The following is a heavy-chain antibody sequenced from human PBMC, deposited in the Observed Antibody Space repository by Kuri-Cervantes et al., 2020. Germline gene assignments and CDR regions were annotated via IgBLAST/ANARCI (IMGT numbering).Heavy chain of an antibody. V-gene: IGHV1-24*01. CDR2: FDPEDGET. CDR1: GYTLTELS. CDR3: ATSGSYYVGYFDY. J-gene: IGHJ4*02. Sequence: ASVKVSCKVSGYTLTELSMHWVRQAPGKGLEWMGGFDPEDGETIYAQKFQGRVTMTEGTSTDTAYMELSSLRSEDTAVYYCATSGSYYVGYFDYWGQGTLVTVSS. D-gene: IGHD1-26*01.